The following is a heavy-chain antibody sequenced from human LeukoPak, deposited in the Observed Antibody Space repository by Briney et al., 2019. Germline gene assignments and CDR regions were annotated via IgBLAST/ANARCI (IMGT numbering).Heavy chain of an antibody. J-gene: IGHJ4*02. CDR3: ARYNWNYGGIDY. V-gene: IGHV3-48*01. CDR1: GFTFSSYS. D-gene: IGHD1-7*01. CDR2: ISSSSTI. Sequence: PGGSLRLSCAASGFTFSSYSMNWVRQAPGKGLEWVSSISSSSTIYYADSVKGRFTISRDNAKNSLYLQMNSLRAEDTAVYHCARYNWNYGGIDYWGQGTLVTVSS.